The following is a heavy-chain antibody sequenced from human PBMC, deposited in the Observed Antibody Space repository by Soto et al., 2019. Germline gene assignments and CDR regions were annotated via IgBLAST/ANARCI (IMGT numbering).Heavy chain of an antibody. CDR2: IGTAGDT. CDR1: GFTFSSYD. J-gene: IGHJ4*02. D-gene: IGHD3-10*01. Sequence: GGSLRLSCAASGFTFSSYDMHWVRQATGKGLEWVSAIGTAGDTYYPGSVKGRFTISRENAKNSLYLQMNSLRAEDTAVYYCARSNPVLGVMDYWGQGTLVTVSS. CDR3: ARSNPVLGVMDY. V-gene: IGHV3-13*01.